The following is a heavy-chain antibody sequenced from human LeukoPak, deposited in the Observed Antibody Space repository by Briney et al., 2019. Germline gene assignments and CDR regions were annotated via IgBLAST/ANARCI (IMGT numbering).Heavy chain of an antibody. D-gene: IGHD4/OR15-4a*01. J-gene: IGHJ5*02. CDR1: EFIFSNYW. CDR2: ISSDGSFT. V-gene: IGHV3-74*01. CDR3: ARVQVLGTYDWFDP. Sequence: GGSLRLSCAASEFIFSNYWMNWVRQAPGKGLVWVSRISSDGSFTSFADSVKGRFTISRDNAKNTLYLQMNSLRAEDTAIYYCARVQVLGTYDWFDPWGQGTLVTVSS.